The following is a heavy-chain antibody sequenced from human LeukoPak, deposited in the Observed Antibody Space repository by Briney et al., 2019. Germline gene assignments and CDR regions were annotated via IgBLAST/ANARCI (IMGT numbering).Heavy chain of an antibody. V-gene: IGHV4-59*01. Sequence: PSETLSLTCTLSGGSISQYYWSWIRQPPGKGPEWIGYVYRSGNTNYNPSLKNPVTISVDTSKNHFSLNLTSVTAADTAVYYCARVKDFAYSFFDLWGRGTLVTVSS. CDR2: VYRSGNT. CDR3: ARVKDFAYSFFDL. CDR1: GGSISQYY. J-gene: IGHJ2*01.